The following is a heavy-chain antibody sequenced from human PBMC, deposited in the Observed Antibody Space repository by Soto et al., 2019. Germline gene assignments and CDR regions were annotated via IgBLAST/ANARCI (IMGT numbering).Heavy chain of an antibody. J-gene: IGHJ5*02. Sequence: KPSETLSLTCTVSGASISGFYLSWIRQSAGTGLEWIGRIYATGTTDYNPSLKSRVMMSVDTSKKQFSLKLRSVTAADTAVYYCVRDGTKTLRDWFDPWGQGISVTVSS. CDR1: GASISGFY. D-gene: IGHD1-1*01. V-gene: IGHV4-4*07. CDR2: IYATGTT. CDR3: VRDGTKTLRDWFDP.